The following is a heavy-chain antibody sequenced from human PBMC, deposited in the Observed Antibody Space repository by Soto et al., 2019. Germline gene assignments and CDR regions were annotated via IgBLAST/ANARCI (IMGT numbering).Heavy chain of an antibody. V-gene: IGHV1-69*13. J-gene: IGHJ6*02. CDR2: IIPIFGTA. CDR3: ARDRGHDYGDLHSGYYGMDV. CDR1: GGTFSSYA. D-gene: IGHD4-17*01. Sequence: ASVKVSCKASGGTFSSYAISWVRQAPGQGLEWMGGIIPIFGTANYAQKFQGRVTITADESTSTAYMELSSLRSEDTAVYYCARDRGHDYGDLHSGYYGMDVWGQGTTVTVSS.